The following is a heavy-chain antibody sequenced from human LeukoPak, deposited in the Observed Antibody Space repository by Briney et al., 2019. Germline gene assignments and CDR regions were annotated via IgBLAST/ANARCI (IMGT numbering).Heavy chain of an antibody. Sequence: SSVKVSCKASGGTFISYTISWVRRAPGQGREGMGRIIPILVISNYAQKFQGRVTITADKSTITAYMELSSLRSEDTAVYYCARSPYNWNSGGNYYYMDVWGKGTTVTVSS. CDR1: GGTFISYT. J-gene: IGHJ6*03. CDR3: ARSPYNWNSGGNYYYMDV. V-gene: IGHV1-69*02. D-gene: IGHD1-7*01. CDR2: IIPILVIS.